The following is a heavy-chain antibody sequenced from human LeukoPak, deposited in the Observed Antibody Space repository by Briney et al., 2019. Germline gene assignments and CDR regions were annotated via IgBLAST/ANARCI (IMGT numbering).Heavy chain of an antibody. D-gene: IGHD5-24*01. V-gene: IGHV1-46*01. CDR3: ARELRDGYSYGIDY. Sequence: ASVKVSCKASGYTFTSQEINWVRRAPGQGLEWMGIINPSGGSTSYAQKFQGRVTMTSDTSTSTAYMELSRLRSDDTAVYYYARELRDGYSYGIDYWGQGTLVTVSS. J-gene: IGHJ4*02. CDR1: GYTFTSQE. CDR2: INPSGGST.